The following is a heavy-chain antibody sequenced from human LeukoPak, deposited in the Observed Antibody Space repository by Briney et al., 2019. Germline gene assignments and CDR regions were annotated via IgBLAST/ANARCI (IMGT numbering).Heavy chain of an antibody. J-gene: IGHJ3*02. CDR3: ARVSYYYDSSGYWVDAFDI. CDR1: GYTFTSYA. D-gene: IGHD3-22*01. V-gene: IGHV1-18*01. Sequence: GPSVKVSCKASGYTFTSYAITWVRQAPGQGLEWMGRISGYNGDTQYAQKIQARVTVTSDTSTSTAYMELRSLRSDDTAVYYCARVSYYYDSSGYWVDAFDIWGQGTMVAVSP. CDR2: ISGYNGDT.